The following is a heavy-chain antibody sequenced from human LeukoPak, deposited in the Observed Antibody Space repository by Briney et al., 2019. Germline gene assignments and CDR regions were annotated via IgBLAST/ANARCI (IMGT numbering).Heavy chain of an antibody. V-gene: IGHV1-24*01. CDR3: EVVPAAMRGFFDY. CDR1: GYTLTELS. Sequence: ASVKVSCKVSGYTLTELSMHWVRQAPGKGLEWMGGFDPEDGETIYAQKFQGRVTMTEDTSTDTAYMELSSLRSEDTAVYYCEVVPAAMRGFFDYWGQGTLVTVSS. CDR2: FDPEDGET. J-gene: IGHJ4*02. D-gene: IGHD2-2*01.